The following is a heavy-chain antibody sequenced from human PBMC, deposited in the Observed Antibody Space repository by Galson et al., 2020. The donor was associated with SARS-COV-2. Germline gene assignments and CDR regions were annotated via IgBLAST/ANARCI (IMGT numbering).Heavy chain of an antibody. Sequence: GGSLRLSCAASGFTFSTYSVNWVRQAPGKGLEWVSSISPSTNYIYYAGSVKGRFTISRDNAKNSLYLQMNSLRAEDTAVYYCAREGPPHYYGPSYMDVWGKGTTVTVSS. CDR3: AREGPPHYYGPSYMDV. D-gene: IGHD1-26*01. V-gene: IGHV3-21*01. J-gene: IGHJ6*03. CDR1: GFTFSTYS. CDR2: ISPSTNYI.